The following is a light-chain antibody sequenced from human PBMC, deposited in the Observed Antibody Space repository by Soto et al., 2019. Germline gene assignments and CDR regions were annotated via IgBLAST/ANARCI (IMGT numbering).Light chain of an antibody. V-gene: IGKV1-5*01. Sequence: DIQITQSPSTLSASVGDRVTITCRATQSVSRWLAWYQQKPGRAPKLLIYDASTLESGVPSRFSGGGSGTQFTLTISSLQPEDFATYYCQQYGTSPPAYTFGQGTKLEIK. CDR1: QSVSRW. J-gene: IGKJ2*01. CDR3: QQYGTSPPAYT. CDR2: DAS.